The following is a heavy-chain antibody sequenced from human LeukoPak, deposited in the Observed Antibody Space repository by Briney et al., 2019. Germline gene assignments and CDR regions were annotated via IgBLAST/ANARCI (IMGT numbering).Heavy chain of an antibody. J-gene: IGHJ4*02. CDR2: ISYSGCT. Sequence: SETLSLTCTVSGGSISSYYWSWIRQPPGKGLEWNGYISYSGCTYYSPSLKSRVTISVDTSKSQFSLKLSSVTAADTAVYYCVARYYDSSGYLFPDDYWGQGILVTVSS. CDR3: VARYYDSSGYLFPDDY. V-gene: IGHV4-59*08. D-gene: IGHD3-22*01. CDR1: GGSISSYY.